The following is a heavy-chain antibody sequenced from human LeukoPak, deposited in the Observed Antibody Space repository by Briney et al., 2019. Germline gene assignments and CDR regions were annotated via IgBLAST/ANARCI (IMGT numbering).Heavy chain of an antibody. CDR2: ITTKAYGGTI. CDR1: GFTFSNYA. V-gene: IGHV3-49*04. D-gene: IGHD3-3*02. J-gene: IGHJ4*02. Sequence: GGSLRLSCAGSGFTFSNYAMTWVRQAPGKGLEWVGFITTKAYGGTIEYAASVKGRFTISRDDSRSIAYLQMNSLITEDTAVYYCTRDRILGRSDYWGQGTLVTVSS. CDR3: TRDRILGRSDY.